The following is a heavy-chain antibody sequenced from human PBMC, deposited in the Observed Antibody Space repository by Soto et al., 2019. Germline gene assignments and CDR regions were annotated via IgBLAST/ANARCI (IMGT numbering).Heavy chain of an antibody. CDR3: ARDLVGSTIRGDFDY. Sequence: GGSLRLSCAASGFTFSSYAMHWVRQAPGKGLEWVAVISYDGSNKYYPDSVKGRFTMYRDNSKNTLYLQMNSLRAEYTAVYYCARDLVGSTIRGDFDYWGQGTLVTVSS. J-gene: IGHJ4*02. CDR2: ISYDGSNK. CDR1: GFTFSSYA. V-gene: IGHV3-30-3*01. D-gene: IGHD1-26*01.